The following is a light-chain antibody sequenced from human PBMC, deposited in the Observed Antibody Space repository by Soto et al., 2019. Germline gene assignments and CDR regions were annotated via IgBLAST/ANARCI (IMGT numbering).Light chain of an antibody. CDR2: SND. CDR3: ATWDDSLNVV. J-gene: IGLJ2*01. CDR1: SSYIGTAYD. V-gene: IGLV1-44*01. Sequence: QSVLTQPPSLSGAPGQRVTISCTGSSSYIGTAYDVHWYQHLPGTAPKLLIYSNDQRPSAVPGRFSGSKSGTSASLAISGLLSEDEADYYCATWDDSLNVVFGGGTKLTVL.